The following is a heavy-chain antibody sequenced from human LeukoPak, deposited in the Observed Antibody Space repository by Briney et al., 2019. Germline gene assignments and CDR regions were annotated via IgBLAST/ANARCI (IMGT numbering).Heavy chain of an antibody. Sequence: KPSETLSLTCAVYGGSFSGYYWSWIPPPPGKGLEWIGEINHSGRTKYNPSLKRRVTTSVDTSKNQFSLKLSSVTAADTAVYYCARMGGYGRWLRPGAVGYWGQGTLVTVSS. V-gene: IGHV4-34*01. D-gene: IGHD5-12*01. CDR2: INHSGRT. CDR1: GGSFSGYY. J-gene: IGHJ4*02. CDR3: ARMGGYGRWLRPGAVGY.